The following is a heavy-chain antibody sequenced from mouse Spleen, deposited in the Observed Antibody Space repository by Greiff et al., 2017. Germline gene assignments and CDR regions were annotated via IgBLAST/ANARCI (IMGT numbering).Heavy chain of an antibody. D-gene: IGHD1-1*01. Sequence: QVQLQQSGAELVRPGASVKLSCKASGYTFTDYYINWVKQRPGQGLEWIARIYPGSGNTYYNEKFKGKATLTAEKSSSTAYMQLSSLTSEDSAVYFCARTPLYGSTLRYFDVWGTGTTVTVSS. CDR1: GYTFTDYY. CDR2: IYPGSGNT. J-gene: IGHJ1*03. V-gene: IGHV1-76*01. CDR3: ARTPLYGSTLRYFDV.